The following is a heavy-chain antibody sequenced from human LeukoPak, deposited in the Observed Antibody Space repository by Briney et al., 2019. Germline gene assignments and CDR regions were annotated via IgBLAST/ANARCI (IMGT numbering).Heavy chain of an antibody. Sequence: PGGSLRLSCVASGFTFSRHEMEWVRQAPGKGLEWVSYITSTGSTKYYADSVKGRFTISRDNAKNSLYLQMDSLRAEDTAVYYCARDTVNGPFVISLDLWGQGVLVTVSS. CDR3: ARDTVNGPFVISLDL. D-gene: IGHD2-8*01. V-gene: IGHV3-48*03. CDR1: GFTFSRHE. J-gene: IGHJ5*02. CDR2: ITSTGSTK.